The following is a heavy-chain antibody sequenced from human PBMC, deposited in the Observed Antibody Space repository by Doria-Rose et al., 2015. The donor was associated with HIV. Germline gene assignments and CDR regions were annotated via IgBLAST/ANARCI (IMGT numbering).Heavy chain of an antibody. CDR2: ISWDSGAK. J-gene: IGHJ6*03. V-gene: IGHV3-9*01. Sequence: VQLVQSGGGLVQPGRSLRLSCVGSGFSFESYAMHWVRLAPGKGLEWAAGISWDSGAKGNADSVEGRFTISRDNAKKSVYLEMRSLRPEDTAFYYCAKAPIIGPKYYFYMDVWGKGTSVTFSS. CDR1: GFSFESYA. CDR3: AKAPIIGPKYYFYMDV. D-gene: IGHD3-3*01.